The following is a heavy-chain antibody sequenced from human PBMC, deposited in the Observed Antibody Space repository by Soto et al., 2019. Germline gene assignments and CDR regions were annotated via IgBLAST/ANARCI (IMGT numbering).Heavy chain of an antibody. J-gene: IGHJ5*02. CDR1: GGSVNGYY. V-gene: IGHV4-34*01. CDR2: INHTGGI. CDR3: ATRITVFGLLIPPFDP. Sequence: PSETLSLTCAVYGGSVNGYYWNWIRQPPGKGLEWIGEINHTGGIHYNPSLKSRVTMSVDTSKNQFSLGLSSVTAADTAIYYCATRITVFGLLIPPFDPWGQGTQVTVS. D-gene: IGHD3-3*01.